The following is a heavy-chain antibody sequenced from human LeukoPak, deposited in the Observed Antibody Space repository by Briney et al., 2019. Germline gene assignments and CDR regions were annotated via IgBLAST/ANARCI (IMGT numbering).Heavy chain of an antibody. V-gene: IGHV4-34*01. CDR2: INHSGST. J-gene: IGHJ5*02. CDR3: ARGSKMLGYNWFDP. Sequence: SETLSLTCTVSGGSLSSYYWNWVRQPPGKGLEWIGEINHSGSTNYIPSLKSRVTISVDTSKNQFSLKLSSVTAADTAVYYCARGSKMLGYNWFDPWGQGTLVTVSS. CDR1: GGSLSSYY. D-gene: IGHD1-26*01.